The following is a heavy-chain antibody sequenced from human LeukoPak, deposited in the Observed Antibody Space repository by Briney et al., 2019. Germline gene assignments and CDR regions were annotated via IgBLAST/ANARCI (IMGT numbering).Heavy chain of an antibody. Sequence: ATVKVSCKASGYRFINYGISWVRHAPAQGLEWMGWISVYNANTNYAQKLQGRVTMTTDTSTSTAYMELRSLRSVDTAVYYCARDHWQTPSYFDYWGQGTLVTVSS. CDR1: GYRFINYG. J-gene: IGHJ4*02. CDR2: ISVYNANT. V-gene: IGHV1-18*01. D-gene: IGHD1-1*01. CDR3: ARDHWQTPSYFDY.